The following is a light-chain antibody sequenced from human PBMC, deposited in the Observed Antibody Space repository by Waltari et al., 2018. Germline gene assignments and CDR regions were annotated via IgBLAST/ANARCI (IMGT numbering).Light chain of an antibody. CDR1: SSNIGRNL. CDR2: SNN. V-gene: IGLV1-44*01. CDR3: AAWDDSLNGLI. J-gene: IGLJ2*01. Sequence: QSVLTQPPSASATPGQRVTISCSGSSSNIGRNLVNWSQLLPGTAPKLLIYSNNQRPSGVPDRFSGSKSGTSASLAISGLQSEDEATYYCAAWDDSLNGLIFGGGTKLTVL.